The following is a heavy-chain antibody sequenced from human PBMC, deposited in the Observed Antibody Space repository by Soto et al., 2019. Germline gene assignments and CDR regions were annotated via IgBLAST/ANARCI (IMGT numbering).Heavy chain of an antibody. Sequence: SETLSLTCTVSGGSISSYYWSWIRQPPGKGLEWIGYIYYSGSTNYNPSPKSRVTISVDTSKNQFSLKLSSVTAADTAVYYCARDRYDSSGYYYEDYHYGMDVWGQGTTVTVSS. V-gene: IGHV4-59*01. CDR1: GGSISSYY. CDR3: ARDRYDSSGYYYEDYHYGMDV. CDR2: IYYSGST. D-gene: IGHD3-22*01. J-gene: IGHJ6*02.